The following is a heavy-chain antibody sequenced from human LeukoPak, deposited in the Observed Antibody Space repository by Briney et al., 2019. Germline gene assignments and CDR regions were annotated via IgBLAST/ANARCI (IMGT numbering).Heavy chain of an antibody. CDR3: ARSVSSGWSHY. CDR2: IYSGGST. J-gene: IGHJ4*02. Sequence: PGGSLRLSCAASGFTVSSNYMSWVRQAPGKGLEWVSVIYSGGSTYYADSVKGRFTISRDNSKNTLYLQMNSLRAEDTAVYYCARSVSSGWSHYWGQGTLVTVSS. D-gene: IGHD6-19*01. CDR1: GFTVSSNY. V-gene: IGHV3-66*01.